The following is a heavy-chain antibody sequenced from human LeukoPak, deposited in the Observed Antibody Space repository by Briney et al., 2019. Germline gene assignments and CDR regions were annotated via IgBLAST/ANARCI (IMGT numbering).Heavy chain of an antibody. V-gene: IGHV1-18*01. J-gene: IGHJ4*02. CDR1: GYTFTSYG. CDR3: ARGILWFGELSYLDY. D-gene: IGHD3-10*01. Sequence: ASVKVSCKASGYTFTSYGISWVRQAPGQGLEWMGWISAYNGNTNYAQKLQGRVTMTTDTSTSTAYMELRSLRSDDTAVYYCARGILWFGELSYLDYWGQGTLVTVSS. CDR2: ISAYNGNT.